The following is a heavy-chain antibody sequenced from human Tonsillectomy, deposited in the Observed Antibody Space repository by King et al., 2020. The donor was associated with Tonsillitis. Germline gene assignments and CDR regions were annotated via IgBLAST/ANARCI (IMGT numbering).Heavy chain of an antibody. D-gene: IGHD3-10*01. CDR2: ISSSNIYI. CDR3: ARMYGSGSYYNGFLLY. Sequence: QLVQSGGGLVKPGGSLRLSCAASGFTFSSYSMNWVRQAPGKGLEWVSSISSSNIYIYYADSVKGRFTISRDNAKNSLYLQMNSLRAEDTAVYYCARMYGSGSYYNGFLLYWGQGTLVTVSS. V-gene: IGHV3-21*01. CDR1: GFTFSSYS. J-gene: IGHJ4*02.